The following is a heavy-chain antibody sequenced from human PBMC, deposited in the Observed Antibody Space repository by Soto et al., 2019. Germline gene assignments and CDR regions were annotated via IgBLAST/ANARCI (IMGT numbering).Heavy chain of an antibody. V-gene: IGHV4-31*03. J-gene: IGHJ5*02. CDR2: IYYSGST. CDR1: GGSISSGGYY. D-gene: IGHD3-9*01. CDR3: ARDRDDILTGPFDP. Sequence: PSETLSLTCTVSGGSISSGGYYWSWIRQHPGKGLEWIGYIYYSGSTYYNPSLKSRVTISVDTSKNQFSLKLSSVTAADTAVYYCARDRDDILTGPFDPWGQGTLVTVSS.